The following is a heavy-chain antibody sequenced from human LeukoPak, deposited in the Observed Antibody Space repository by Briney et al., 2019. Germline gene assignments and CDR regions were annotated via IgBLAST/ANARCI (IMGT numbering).Heavy chain of an antibody. CDR2: ISAYNGNT. D-gene: IGHD2-2*01. V-gene: IGHV1-18*01. CDR3: AREGAYCSSTSCHIQNWFDP. J-gene: IGHJ5*02. CDR1: GYTFTSYA. Sequence: ASVKVSCKASGYTFTSYAFRWVRQAPGQGLEWMGWISAYNGNTNYAQKLQGRVTMTTDTSTSTAYMELRSLRSDDTAVYYCAREGAYCSSTSCHIQNWFDPWGQGTLVTVSS.